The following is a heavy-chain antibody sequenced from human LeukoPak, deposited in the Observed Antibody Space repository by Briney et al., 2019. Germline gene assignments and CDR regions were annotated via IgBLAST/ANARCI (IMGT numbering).Heavy chain of an antibody. CDR2: VNTNGGAT. CDR1: GFTFSNYP. D-gene: IGHD5-12*01. V-gene: IGHV3-64D*06. Sequence: GGSLRLSCSASGFTFSNYPMHWVRQAPGKGLEYVSVVNTNGGATYYADSVKGRSTISRDNSKNTVYLQISSLRGEDTAMYYCAKGGATICDNWGQGTLVTVSS. J-gene: IGHJ4*02. CDR3: AKGGATICDN.